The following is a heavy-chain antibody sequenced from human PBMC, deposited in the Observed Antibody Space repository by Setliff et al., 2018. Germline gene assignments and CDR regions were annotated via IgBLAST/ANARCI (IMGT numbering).Heavy chain of an antibody. D-gene: IGHD1-1*01. J-gene: IGHJ3*02. CDR3: AREDWNGNAFDI. Sequence: PSETLFLTCTVSGGSTNNYHWTWIRQPAGKGLEWIGRLYPNGNTNYNPSLKRRVNMSADSSKNNLSLRLKYVTAADTAVYYCAREDWNGNAFDIWGPGTMVT. V-gene: IGHV4-4*07. CDR1: GGSTNNYH. CDR2: LYPNGNT.